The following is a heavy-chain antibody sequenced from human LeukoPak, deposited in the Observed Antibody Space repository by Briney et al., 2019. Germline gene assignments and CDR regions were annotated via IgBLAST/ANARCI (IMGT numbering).Heavy chain of an antibody. D-gene: IGHD5-24*01. CDR1: GFTFSSYS. J-gene: IGHJ4*02. CDR2: ISSSSSYI. Sequence: KSGGSLRLSCAASGFTFSSYSMNWVRQAPGKGLEWVSSISSSSSYIYYADSVKGRFTISRDNAKNSLYLQVNSLRAEDTAVYYCARALDGYREDFDYWGQGTLVTVSS. V-gene: IGHV3-21*01. CDR3: ARALDGYREDFDY.